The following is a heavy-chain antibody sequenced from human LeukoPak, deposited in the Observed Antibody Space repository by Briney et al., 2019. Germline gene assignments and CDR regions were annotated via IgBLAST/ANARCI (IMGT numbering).Heavy chain of an antibody. Sequence: GGSLRLSCAASGFTFSSYDMHWVRQATGKRLEWVSAIGTAGDTYYPGSVKGRFTISRENAKNSLYLQMNSLRAGDTAVYYCARANRDGYNYAGFDYWGQGTLVTVSS. J-gene: IGHJ4*02. CDR1: GFTFSSYD. D-gene: IGHD5-24*01. CDR2: IGTAGDT. CDR3: ARANRDGYNYAGFDY. V-gene: IGHV3-13*01.